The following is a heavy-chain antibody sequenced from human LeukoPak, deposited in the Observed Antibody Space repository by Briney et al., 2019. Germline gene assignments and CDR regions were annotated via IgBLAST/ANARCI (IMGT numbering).Heavy chain of an antibody. J-gene: IGHJ6*03. CDR2: IYPGDSDT. CDR3: ARHASSYGSPYYYMDV. CDR1: GYSFTSYW. V-gene: IGHV5-51*01. Sequence: PGESLKISCKGSGYSFTSYWIGWVRQMPGKGLEWMGIIYPGDSDTGYSPSFQGQVTISADKSISTAYLQWSSLKASDTAMYYCARHASSYGSPYYYMDVWGKGTTVTVSS. D-gene: IGHD5-18*01.